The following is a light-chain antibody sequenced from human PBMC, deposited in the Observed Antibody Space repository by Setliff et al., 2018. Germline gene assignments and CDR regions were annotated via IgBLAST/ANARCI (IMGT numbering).Light chain of an antibody. Sequence: QSVLTQPPSVSGAPGQRVTTSCTGSSSNIGAGYDVHWYQQLPGTAHKLLIYGNSNRPSGVPDRFSGSKSGTSASLAITGLQAEDEADYYCQSYDSSLSEIFGTGTKVTVL. J-gene: IGLJ1*01. CDR3: QSYDSSLSEI. V-gene: IGLV1-40*01. CDR2: GNS. CDR1: SSNIGAGYD.